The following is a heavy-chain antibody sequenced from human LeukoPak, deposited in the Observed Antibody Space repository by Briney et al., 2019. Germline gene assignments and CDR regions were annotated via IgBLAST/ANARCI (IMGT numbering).Heavy chain of an antibody. CDR2: IWYDGSNK. V-gene: IGHV3-33*01. CDR3: ARDIYYDSSGLPLYYFDC. D-gene: IGHD3-22*01. CDR1: GFTFSSYG. Sequence: GGSLRLSCAASGFTFSSYGMHWVRQAPGKGLEWVAVIWYDGSNKYYADSVKGRFTISRDNSKNTLYLQMNSLRAEDTAVYYCARDIYYDSSGLPLYYFDCWGQGTLVTVSS. J-gene: IGHJ4*02.